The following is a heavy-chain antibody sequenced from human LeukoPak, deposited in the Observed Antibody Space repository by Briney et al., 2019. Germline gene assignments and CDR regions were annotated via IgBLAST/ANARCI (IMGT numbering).Heavy chain of an antibody. D-gene: IGHD6-6*01. CDR2: INPNSGGT. V-gene: IGHV1-2*06. CDR1: GYTFTGYY. J-gene: IGHJ6*03. CDR3: AREFVEEQLVFYYYYYMDV. Sequence: ASVKVSCKASGYTFTGYYMHWVRQAPGQGLEWMGRINPNSGGTNYAQKLQGRVTMTTDTSTSTAYMELRCLRSDDTAVYYCAREFVEEQLVFYYYYYMDVWGKGTTVTVSS.